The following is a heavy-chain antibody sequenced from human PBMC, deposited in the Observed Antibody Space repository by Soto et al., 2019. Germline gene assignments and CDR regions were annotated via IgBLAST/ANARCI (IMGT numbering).Heavy chain of an antibody. J-gene: IGHJ6*02. Sequence: GASVKVSCKASGYTFTSYGISWVRQAPGQGLEWMGWISAYNGNTNYAQKLQGRVTMTTDTSTSTAYMELRSLRSDDTAVYYCARDYPAVAVSYYYGMDVWGQGTTVTVSS. CDR3: ARDYPAVAVSYYYGMDV. V-gene: IGHV1-18*01. CDR2: ISAYNGNT. CDR1: GYTFTSYG. D-gene: IGHD6-19*01.